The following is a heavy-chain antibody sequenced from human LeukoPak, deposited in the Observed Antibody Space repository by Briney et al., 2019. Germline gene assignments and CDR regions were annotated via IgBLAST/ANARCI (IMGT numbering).Heavy chain of an antibody. CDR3: TREDYYDSSDAFDI. CDR2: IDTNTGNP. D-gene: IGHD3-22*01. J-gene: IGHJ3*02. Sequence: AASVKVSCNASGYIFTNYAMNWVRQAPGQGLEWMGWIDTNTGNPTYAQDFTGRFVFSLDTSVSMAYLQISSLKAEDTAVYYCTREDYYDSSDAFDIWGQGTMVTVSS. V-gene: IGHV7-4-1*04. CDR1: GYIFTNYA.